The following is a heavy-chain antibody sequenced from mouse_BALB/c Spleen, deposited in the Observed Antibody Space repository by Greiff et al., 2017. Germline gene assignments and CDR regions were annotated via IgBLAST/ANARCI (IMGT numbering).Heavy chain of an antibody. CDR1: GYSITSDYA. V-gene: IGHV3-2*02. Sequence: EVKLVESGPGLVKPSQSLSLTCTVTGYSITSDYAWNWIRQFPGNKLEWMGYISYSGSTSYNPSLKSRISITRDTSKNQFFLQLNSVTTEDTATYYCARWDRYYAMDYWGQGTSVTVSS. CDR2: ISYSGST. D-gene: IGHD4-1*01. CDR3: ARWDRYYAMDY. J-gene: IGHJ4*01.